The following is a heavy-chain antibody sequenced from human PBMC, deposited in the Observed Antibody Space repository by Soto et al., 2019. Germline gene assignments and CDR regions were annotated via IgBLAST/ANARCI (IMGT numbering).Heavy chain of an antibody. CDR2: INHSGST. Sequence: QVQLQQWGAGLLKPSETLSLTCAVYGGSFSGYYWSWIRQPPGKGLEWIGEINHSGSTNYNPSLKSRVTISVDTSKNQFSLKLSSVTAADTAVYYCARGPWNYYDSKPYYFDYWGQGTLVTVSS. J-gene: IGHJ4*02. V-gene: IGHV4-34*01. D-gene: IGHD3-22*01. CDR1: GGSFSGYY. CDR3: ARGPWNYYDSKPYYFDY.